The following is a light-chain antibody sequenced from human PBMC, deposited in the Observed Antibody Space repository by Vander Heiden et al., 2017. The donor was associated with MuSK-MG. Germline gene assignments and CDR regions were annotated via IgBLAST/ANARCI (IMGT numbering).Light chain of an antibody. Sequence: QSVLTQPPSASGTPGQRVTIPCSGSSSNIGSNTVDWDQQLPGTAPKRLIYRNNQRPSGVPDRFSGSKAGTSDSLAISGLQSEDEAEDDCAGWDDSLNGVVFGGGTKLTVL. CDR3: AGWDDSLNGVV. CDR2: RNN. J-gene: IGLJ2*01. V-gene: IGLV1-44*01. CDR1: SSNIGSNT.